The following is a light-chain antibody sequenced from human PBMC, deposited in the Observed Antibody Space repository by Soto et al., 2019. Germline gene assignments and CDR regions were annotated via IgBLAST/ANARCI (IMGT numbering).Light chain of an antibody. CDR2: AAS. V-gene: IGKV1-8*01. Sequence: AIRMTQSPSSFSASTGDRVTITCRASQGISSYLAWYQQKPGRAPRLLIYAASTLQSGVPSRFSGSGSGTDFTLTISCLQSEDFAVYYCQQYNNWPPYTFGQGTKLVIK. CDR1: QGISSY. J-gene: IGKJ2*01. CDR3: QQYNNWPPYT.